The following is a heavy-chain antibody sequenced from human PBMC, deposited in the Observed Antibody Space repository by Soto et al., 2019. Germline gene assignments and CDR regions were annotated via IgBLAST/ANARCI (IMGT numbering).Heavy chain of an antibody. V-gene: IGHV1-69*12. J-gene: IGHJ2*01. Sequence: QVQLVQSGAEVKKPGSSVKVSCKASGGTFSSYAISWVRQAPGQGLEWMGGIIPIFGTANYAQKFQGRVTITADESTSTAYMELSSLRSEDTAVYYCARTTYYYDSSGYSPLRINPYWHFDLWGRGTLVTVSS. CDR2: IIPIFGTA. CDR1: GGTFSSYA. D-gene: IGHD3-22*01. CDR3: ARTTYYYDSSGYSPLRINPYWHFDL.